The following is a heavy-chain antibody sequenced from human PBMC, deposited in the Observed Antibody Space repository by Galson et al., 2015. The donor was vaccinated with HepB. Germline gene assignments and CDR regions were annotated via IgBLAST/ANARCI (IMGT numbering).Heavy chain of an antibody. CDR3: ASSSMTAVTGDAFDI. CDR2: IWYDGSNK. Sequence: SLRLSCAASGFTFSSYGMHWVRQAPGKGLEWVAVIWYDGSNKYYADSVKGRFTISRDNSKNTLYLQMNSLRAEDTAVYYCASSSMTAVTGDAFDIWGQGTVVTVSS. D-gene: IGHD4-17*01. V-gene: IGHV3-33*08. J-gene: IGHJ3*02. CDR1: GFTFSSYG.